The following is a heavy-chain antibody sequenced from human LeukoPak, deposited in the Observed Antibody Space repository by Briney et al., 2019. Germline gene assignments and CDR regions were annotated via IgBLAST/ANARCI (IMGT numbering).Heavy chain of an antibody. J-gene: IGHJ4*02. D-gene: IGHD4-17*01. CDR2: LNPNTGGT. V-gene: IGHV1-2*02. CDR1: GYTFTGDE. CDR3: ARDIDVAAPTGGYFHH. Sequence: ASVKVSCKASGYTFTGDEIHWFRQAPGQGLEWMGRLNPNTGGTDYTQRFKGRVTMTRDTSTSTAYMELKRLTSDDTAVYHCARDIDVAAPTGGYFHHWGQGTLVTVSS.